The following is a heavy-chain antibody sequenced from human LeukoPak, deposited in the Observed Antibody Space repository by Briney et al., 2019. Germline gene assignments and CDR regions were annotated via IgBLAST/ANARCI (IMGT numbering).Heavy chain of an antibody. CDR2: IYPDDYDT. J-gene: IGHJ6*02. V-gene: IGHV5-51*01. Sequence: GESLKISCKASGYNFNNFYIAWVRQVPGKGLEWMGIIYPDDYDTTYSPSFQGQVTFSVDKSITTAYLQWSSLKASDSAMYYCARRRYYYDRSGYNYYYYGMDLWGQGTTVAVSS. CDR3: ARRRYYYDRSGYNYYYYGMDL. D-gene: IGHD3-22*01. CDR1: GYNFNNFY.